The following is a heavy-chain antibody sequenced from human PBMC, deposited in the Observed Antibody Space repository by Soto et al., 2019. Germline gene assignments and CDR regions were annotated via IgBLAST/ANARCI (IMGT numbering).Heavy chain of an antibody. Sequence: GGSLRLSFSASVFPFRTYAVSWVRQAPGKGLEWVSTISDSGGRTYYAASVKGRFTISRDNSKNTLYLLMNSLSAEDTALYYCAKFHGSGTYYNFPDYWGQGTLVTVSS. CDR1: VFPFRTYA. CDR3: AKFHGSGTYYNFPDY. V-gene: IGHV3-23*01. CDR2: ISDSGGRT. J-gene: IGHJ4*02. D-gene: IGHD3-10*01.